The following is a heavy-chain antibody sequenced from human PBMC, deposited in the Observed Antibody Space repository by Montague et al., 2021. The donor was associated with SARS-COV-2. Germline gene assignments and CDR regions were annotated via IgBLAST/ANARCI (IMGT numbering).Heavy chain of an antibody. D-gene: IGHD3-16*01. Sequence: SETLSLTCSVSGGSISGYYWSWVRQAAGKRLEWIGRIFVGASTDYNPSLMSRLSLSGDKSKNQFSLKVTSVTAADTAIYYCAGGMAPDGRCFDSWGHGMLVTVSS. J-gene: IGHJ5*01. V-gene: IGHV4-4*07. CDR3: AGGMAPDGRCFDS. CDR1: GGSISGYY. CDR2: IFVGAST.